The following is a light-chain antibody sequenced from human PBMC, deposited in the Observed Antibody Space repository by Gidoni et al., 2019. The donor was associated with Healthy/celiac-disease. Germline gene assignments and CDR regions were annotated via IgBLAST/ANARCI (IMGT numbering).Light chain of an antibody. CDR3: NSRDSSGNHLGV. V-gene: IGLV3-19*01. CDR2: GKN. CDR1: SLRSYY. J-gene: IGLJ1*01. Sequence: SSELTPAPAVSVALGQTVRFTCQGDSLRSYYASWYQQKPGQAPVLVIYGKNNRPSGIPDRFSGSSSGNTASLTITGAQAEDEADYYCNSRDSSGNHLGVFGTGTKVTVL.